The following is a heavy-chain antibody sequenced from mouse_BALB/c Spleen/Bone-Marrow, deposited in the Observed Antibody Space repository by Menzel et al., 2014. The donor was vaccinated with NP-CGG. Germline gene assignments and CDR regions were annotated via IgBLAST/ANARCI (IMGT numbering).Heavy chain of an antibody. CDR3: AREGDYSLYAMDY. CDR1: GFSLTGYG. J-gene: IGHJ4*01. Sequence: VKLVESGPGLVAPSQSLSIPCTVSGFSLTGYGVNWVRQPPGKGLEWLGMIWGDGSTDYNSALKSRLSISKDNSKSQVFLKMNSLQTDDTARYYCAREGDYSLYAMDYWGQGTSVTVSS. D-gene: IGHD1-1*01. V-gene: IGHV2-6-7*01. CDR2: IWGDGST.